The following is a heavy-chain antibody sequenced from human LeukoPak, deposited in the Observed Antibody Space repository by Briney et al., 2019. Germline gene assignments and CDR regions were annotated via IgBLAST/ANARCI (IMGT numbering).Heavy chain of an antibody. CDR2: VFYSGST. Sequence: PSETLSLTCIVSGGSISSSFHYWGWIRQSPGKGLEWIGSVFYSGSTYYNPSLKSRVTISVDTSKNQFSLKLSSVTAADTAVYYCARRPSSEYSSSSGFDYWGQGTLVTVSS. J-gene: IGHJ4*02. V-gene: IGHV4-39*07. D-gene: IGHD6-6*01. CDR3: ARRPSSEYSSSSGFDY. CDR1: GGSISSSFHY.